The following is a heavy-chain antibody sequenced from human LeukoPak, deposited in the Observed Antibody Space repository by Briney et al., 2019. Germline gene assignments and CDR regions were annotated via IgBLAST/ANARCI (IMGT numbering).Heavy chain of an antibody. CDR3: ARDQVSIAGTGIDY. V-gene: IGHV3-49*04. J-gene: IGHJ4*02. CDR2: IRSKAYGGTT. Sequence: QAGGSLRLSCTASGFTFGDYAMSWVRQAPGKGLEWVGFIRSKAYGGTTEYAASVKGRFTISRDDSKSIAYLQMNSLRAEDTAVYYCARDQVSIAGTGIDYWGQGTLVTVSS. CDR1: GFTFGDYA. D-gene: IGHD6-13*01.